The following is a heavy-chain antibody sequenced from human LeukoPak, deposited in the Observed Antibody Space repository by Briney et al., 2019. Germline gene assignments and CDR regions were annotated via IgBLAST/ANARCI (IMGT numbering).Heavy chain of an antibody. J-gene: IGHJ4*02. V-gene: IGHV4-59*01. CDR3: ARVRLVEYSSSPYYFDY. Sequence: PSETLSLTCSVSSGPISTYYWSWIRQPPGKGLEWIGYIYYSGSTNYNPSLKSRVTISVDTSKNQFSLKLSSVTAADTAVYYCARVRLVEYSSSPYYFDYWGQGTLVTVSS. D-gene: IGHD6-13*01. CDR1: SGPISTYY. CDR2: IYYSGST.